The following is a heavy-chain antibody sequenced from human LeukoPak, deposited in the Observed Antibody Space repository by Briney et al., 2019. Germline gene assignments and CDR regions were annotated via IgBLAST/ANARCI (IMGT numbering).Heavy chain of an antibody. V-gene: IGHV3-30*02. Sequence: GGSLRLSCAASGFIFSSYGMHWVRQAPGKGRGWVAFIRYVGSKKYYTDSVKGRFTTPRDNPKNTLYLQMNSLRAEDTAVYYCAKGGGYESQYYYYYLDVWGKGTTLTISS. CDR2: IRYVGSKK. J-gene: IGHJ6*03. D-gene: IGHD5-12*01. CDR3: AKGGGYESQYYYYYLDV. CDR1: GFIFSSYG.